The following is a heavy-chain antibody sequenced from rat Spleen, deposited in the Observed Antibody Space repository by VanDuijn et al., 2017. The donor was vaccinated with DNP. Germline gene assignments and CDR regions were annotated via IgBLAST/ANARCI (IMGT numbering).Heavy chain of an antibody. CDR2: VRTSDGKT. Sequence: EVQLVESGGGLVQPGRSLKLSCAASGFTFSNYYMAWVRQAPKKGLEWVATVRTSDGKTYYPDSVKGRFTISRDNAKSTLYLQMNSLRSEDTATYYCTRGGRGTGFDYWGQGVMVTVSS. D-gene: IGHD4-3*01. CDR1: GFTFSNYY. CDR3: TRGGRGTGFDY. V-gene: IGHV5-25*01. J-gene: IGHJ2*01.